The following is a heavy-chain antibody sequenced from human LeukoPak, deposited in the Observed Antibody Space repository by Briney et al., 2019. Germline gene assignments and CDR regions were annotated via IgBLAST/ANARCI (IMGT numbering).Heavy chain of an antibody. J-gene: IGHJ6*04. D-gene: IGHD1-26*01. CDR3: AKVRSYSKYYYSGMDV. CDR2: IYASGST. CDR1: GGSISSYY. V-gene: IGHV4-4*07. Sequence: SETLSLTCTVSGGSISSYYWSWIRQPAGKGLEWIGRIYASGSTNYNPSLKSRVTMSVDTSKNQFSLKLSSVTAEDTAVYYCAKVRSYSKYYYSGMDVWGKGTTVTVSS.